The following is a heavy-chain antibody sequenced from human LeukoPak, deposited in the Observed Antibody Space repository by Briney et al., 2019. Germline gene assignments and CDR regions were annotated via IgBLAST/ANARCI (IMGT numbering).Heavy chain of an antibody. CDR2: INHSGST. J-gene: IGHJ5*02. CDR1: GGSFSGYY. D-gene: IGHD2-2*01. V-gene: IGHV4-34*01. Sequence: PSETLSPTCAVYGGSFSGYYWSWIRQPPGKGLEWIGEINHSGSTNYNPSLKSRVTISVDTSKNQFSLKLSSVTAADTAVYYCARSSRRIVVVPAAIRWFDPWGQGTLVTVSS. CDR3: ARSSRRIVVVPAAIRWFDP.